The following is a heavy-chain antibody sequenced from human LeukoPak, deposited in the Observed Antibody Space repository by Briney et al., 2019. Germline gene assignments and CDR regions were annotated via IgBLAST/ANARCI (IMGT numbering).Heavy chain of an antibody. J-gene: IGHJ4*02. CDR1: GFTFSSYG. CDR3: AKDGIFYDSSGYFDY. CDR2: ISHDGSNK. D-gene: IGHD3-22*01. V-gene: IGHV3-30*18. Sequence: GGSLRLSCAASGFTFSSYGMHWVRQAPGKGLEWVAVISHDGSNKYYADSVKGRFTISRDNSKNTLYLQMNSLRAEDTAVYYCAKDGIFYDSSGYFDYWGQGTLVTVSS.